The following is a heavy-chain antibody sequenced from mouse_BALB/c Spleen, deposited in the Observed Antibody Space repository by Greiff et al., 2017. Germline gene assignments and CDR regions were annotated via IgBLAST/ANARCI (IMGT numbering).Heavy chain of an antibody. D-gene: IGHD2-1*01. J-gene: IGHJ2*01. CDR1: GFTFSSYG. CDR2: INSNGGST. CDR3: ARDGNYGNYYFDY. Sequence: VQLKESGGDLVKPGGSLKLSCAASGFTFSSYGMSWVRQTPDKRLELVATINSNGGSTYYPDSVKGRFTISRDNAKNTLYLQMSSLKSEDTAMYYCARDGNYGNYYFDYWGQGTTLTVSS. V-gene: IGHV5-6-3*01.